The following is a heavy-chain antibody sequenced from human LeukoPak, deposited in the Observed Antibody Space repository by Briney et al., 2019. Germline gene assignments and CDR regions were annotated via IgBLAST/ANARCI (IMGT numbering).Heavy chain of an antibody. Sequence: PSETLSLTCTVSGGSISSYYWSWIRQPPGKGLEWIGYIYYSGSTNYDLSLKSRVTISVDTSKNQFSLKLSSVTAADTAVYYCARVARYFDPSVFDYWGQGTLITVSS. CDR1: GGSISSYY. J-gene: IGHJ4*02. CDR3: ARVARYFDPSVFDY. V-gene: IGHV4-59*01. CDR2: IYYSGST. D-gene: IGHD3-9*01.